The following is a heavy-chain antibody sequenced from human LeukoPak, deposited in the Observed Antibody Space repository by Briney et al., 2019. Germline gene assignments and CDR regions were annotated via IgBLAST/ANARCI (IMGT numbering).Heavy chain of an antibody. CDR2: ISAYNGNT. J-gene: IGHJ4*02. CDR1: GCTFSSYN. V-gene: IGHV1-18*01. CDR3: AITMATTHGFDY. Sequence: ASVKVSCKASGCTFSSYNINGVRQAPGQGLEWLGRISAYNGNTDYSQNLQGRVIMTTDTSTYTAYMELRSLRSDDTAVYYCAITMATTHGFDYWGQGTLVTVSS. D-gene: IGHD3-10*01.